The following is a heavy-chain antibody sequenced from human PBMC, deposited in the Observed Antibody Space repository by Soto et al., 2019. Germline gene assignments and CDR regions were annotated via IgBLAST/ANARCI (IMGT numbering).Heavy chain of an antibody. Sequence: QVQLVQSGAEVKKPGASVKVSCKVSGYTLTELSMHWVRQAPGKGLEWMGGFDPEDGETIYAQKFQGRVTMTEDTXTDTAYMELSSLRSEDPAVYYCATGRRRVGATTWGWGWFDPWGQGTLVTVSS. CDR3: ATGRRRVGATTWGWGWFDP. D-gene: IGHD1-26*01. CDR2: FDPEDGET. V-gene: IGHV1-24*01. CDR1: GYTLTELS. J-gene: IGHJ5*02.